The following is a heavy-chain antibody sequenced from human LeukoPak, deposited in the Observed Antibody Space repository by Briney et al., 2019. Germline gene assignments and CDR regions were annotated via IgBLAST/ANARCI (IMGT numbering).Heavy chain of an antibody. D-gene: IGHD2-2*01. CDR3: AKESCSSRCNFDY. CDR2: ISGSGGST. Sequence: GGSLRLSCAASGFTFSSYAMSWVRQAPGKGLEWVSVISGSGGSTYYADSVKGRFTISRDNSRNTLYLQMNSLRAEDTAVYYCAKESCSSRCNFDYWXQGTLVTVSS. CDR1: GFTFSSYA. V-gene: IGHV3-23*01. J-gene: IGHJ4*02.